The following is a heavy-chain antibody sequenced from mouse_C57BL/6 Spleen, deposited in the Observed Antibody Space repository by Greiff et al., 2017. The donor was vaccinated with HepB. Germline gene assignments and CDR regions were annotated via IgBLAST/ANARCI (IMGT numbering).Heavy chain of an antibody. CDR2: IYPGDGDT. J-gene: IGHJ2*01. D-gene: IGHD4-1*02. CDR1: GYAFSSSW. CDR3: AQLGGDY. V-gene: IGHV1-82*01. Sequence: VQRVESGPELVKPGASVKISCKASGYAFSSSWLNWVKQRPGKGLEWIGRIYPGDGDTNYNGKFKGKATLTADKSSSTAYMQLSSLTSEDSAVYFCAQLGGDYWGQGTTLTVSS.